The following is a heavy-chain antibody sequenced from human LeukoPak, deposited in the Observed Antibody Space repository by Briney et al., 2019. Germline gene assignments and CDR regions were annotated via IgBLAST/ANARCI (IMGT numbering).Heavy chain of an antibody. CDR3: AREVSQLWFTPDAFDL. J-gene: IGHJ3*01. V-gene: IGHV3-48*03. Sequence: GGSLRLSCAASGFTLSSHEINWVRQAPGKGLEWVSYISSSGSTIYYADSVKGRFTLSRDSAKNSLFLQMNSLRAADTAVYYCAREVSQLWFTPDAFDLWGQGTMVTVSS. CDR2: ISSSGSTI. D-gene: IGHD5-18*01. CDR1: GFTLSSHE.